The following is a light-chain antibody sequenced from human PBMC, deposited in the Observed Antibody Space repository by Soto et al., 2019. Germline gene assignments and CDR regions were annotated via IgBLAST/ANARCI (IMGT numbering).Light chain of an antibody. V-gene: IGKV3-20*01. CDR2: HAS. J-gene: IGKJ2*01. Sequence: EIVLTQSPGTLSLSPGEGATLSCRASQSIYSNYLAWYQQKPGQAPRLLIYHASSRATGIPDRFSASGSGTDFTLTLSRLEPEDFAVYYCQQYGSSPPYTFGQGTKLEIK. CDR3: QQYGSSPPYT. CDR1: QSIYSNY.